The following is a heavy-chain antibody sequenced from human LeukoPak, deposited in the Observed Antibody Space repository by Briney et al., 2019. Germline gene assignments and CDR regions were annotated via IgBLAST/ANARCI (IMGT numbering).Heavy chain of an antibody. CDR2: INHSGST. V-gene: IGHV4-34*01. J-gene: IGHJ4*02. CDR3: ARENSGSYREFDY. D-gene: IGHD1-26*01. Sequence: PSETLSLTCAVYGGSFSGYYWSWIRQPPGKGLEWIGEINHSGSTNYNPSLKSRVTISVDTSKNQFSLKLSSVTAADTAVFYCARENSGSYREFDYWGQGTLATVSS. CDR1: GGSFSGYY.